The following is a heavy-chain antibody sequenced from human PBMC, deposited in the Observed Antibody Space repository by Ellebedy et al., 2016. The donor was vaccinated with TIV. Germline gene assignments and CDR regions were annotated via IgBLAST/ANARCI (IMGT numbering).Heavy chain of an antibody. Sequence: MPSETLSLTCAVYGGSSSNYYWSWIRQLPGKGLEWVGEITHGGSTNYNPSLKSRVTISVDTSKNQFSLKLTSVTAADTAVYDCARWGIQPFDYWGQGTLVTVSS. V-gene: IGHV4-34*01. CDR3: ARWGIQPFDY. CDR2: ITHGGST. J-gene: IGHJ4*02. CDR1: GGSSSNYY. D-gene: IGHD5-18*01.